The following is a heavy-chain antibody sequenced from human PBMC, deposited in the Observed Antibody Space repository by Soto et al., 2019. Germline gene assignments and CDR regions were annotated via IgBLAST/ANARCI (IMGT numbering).Heavy chain of an antibody. V-gene: IGHV1-18*01. CDR3: ARVGSGYVPYYYMDV. Sequence: ASVKVSCKASGYTFTSYGISWMRQAPGQGLEWMGWISAYNGNTNYAQKLQGRVTMTTDTSTSTAYMELRSLRSDDTAVYYCARVGSGYVPYYYMDVWGKGTTVTVSS. CDR2: ISAYNGNT. D-gene: IGHD5-12*01. J-gene: IGHJ6*03. CDR1: GYTFTSYG.